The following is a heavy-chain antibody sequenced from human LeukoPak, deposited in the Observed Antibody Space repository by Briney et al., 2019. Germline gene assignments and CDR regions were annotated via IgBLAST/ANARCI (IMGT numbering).Heavy chain of an antibody. V-gene: IGHV7-4-1*02. CDR1: GYTFTSYA. D-gene: IGHD5-12*01. CDR2: INTNTGNP. J-gene: IGHJ6*02. Sequence: ASMKVSCKASGYTFTSYAMNWVRQAPGQGLEWMGWINTNTGNPTYAQGFTGRFVFSLDTSVSTAYLQISSLKAEDTAVYYCARDIVATLENYYCYYGMDVWGQGTTVTVSS. CDR3: ARDIVATLENYYCYYGMDV.